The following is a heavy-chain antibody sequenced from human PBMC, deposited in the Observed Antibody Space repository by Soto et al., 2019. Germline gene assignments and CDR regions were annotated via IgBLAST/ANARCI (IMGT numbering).Heavy chain of an antibody. Sequence: QVHLQQWGAGLLKPSETLSLTCAVYGGSFSGYYCIWIRQPPGKGLEWIGEINHSGSTNYNPSLKSRVTISVDTSKNQFSLKLNSVTAADTAVYYCARVHAPSITLVREIYYFDYWGQGTLVTVSS. CDR3: ARVHAPSITLVREIYYFDY. CDR2: INHSGST. J-gene: IGHJ4*02. D-gene: IGHD3-10*01. V-gene: IGHV4-34*01. CDR1: GGSFSGYY.